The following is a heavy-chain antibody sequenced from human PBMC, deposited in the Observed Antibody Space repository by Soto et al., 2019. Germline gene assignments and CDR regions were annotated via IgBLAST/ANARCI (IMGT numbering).Heavy chain of an antibody. CDR3: ARGASYDFWSGYYYFDY. V-gene: IGHV3-48*01. CDR1: GFTFSSYS. CDR2: ISSSSSTI. D-gene: IGHD3-3*01. Sequence: GSLRLSCAASGFTFSSYSMNWVRQAPGKGLEWVSYISSSSSTIYYADSVKGRFTISRDNAKNSLYLQMNSLRAEDTAVYYCARGASYDFWSGYYYFDYWGQGTLVTVSS. J-gene: IGHJ4*02.